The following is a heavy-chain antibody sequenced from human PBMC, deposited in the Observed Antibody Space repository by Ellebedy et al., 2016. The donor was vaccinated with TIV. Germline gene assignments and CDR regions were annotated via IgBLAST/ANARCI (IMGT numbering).Heavy chain of an antibody. CDR1: GFTFSDYN. J-gene: IGHJ4*02. CDR3: ATAADYGDYR. V-gene: IGHV3-21*01. Sequence: GESLKISCAASGFTFSDYNMSWVRQAPGKGLEWVSSISSTSSYIYYADSLKGRFTVSRDNANSSLYLQMNNLKPEDTAVYYCATAADYGDYRWGQGTLVTVSS. CDR2: ISSTSSYI. D-gene: IGHD4-17*01.